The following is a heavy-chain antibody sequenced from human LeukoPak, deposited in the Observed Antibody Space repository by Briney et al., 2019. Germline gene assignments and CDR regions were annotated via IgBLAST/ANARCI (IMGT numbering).Heavy chain of an antibody. CDR3: ARVGGDDSSRGGYFDY. D-gene: IGHD3-22*01. J-gene: IGHJ4*02. CDR2: MNPNNDNI. Sequence: ASVKVSCKASGYTFTNYDINWVRQVTGQGLEWMGWMNPNNDNIGYAQKFQGRVTITRNTSISTAYMELSSLRSEDTAVYYCARVGGDDSSRGGYFDYWGQGTLVTVSS. V-gene: IGHV1-8*03. CDR1: GYTFTNYD.